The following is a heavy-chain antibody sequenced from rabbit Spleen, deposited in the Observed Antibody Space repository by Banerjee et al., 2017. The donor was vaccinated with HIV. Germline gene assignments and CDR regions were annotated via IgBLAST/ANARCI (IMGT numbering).Heavy chain of an antibody. CDR1: GFSFNSGYD. CDR3: ARDTGSSFSSYGMDL. Sequence: QSLEESGGGLVKPGGTLTLTCKASGFSFNSGYDICWVRQAPGKGLEWIGCIYTDSSGSTAYANWAKGRFTISKTSSTTVTLQMTSLTAADTATYFCARDTGSSFSSYGMDLWGQGTLVTVS. CDR2: IYTDSSGST. D-gene: IGHD8-1*01. V-gene: IGHV1S40*01. J-gene: IGHJ6*01.